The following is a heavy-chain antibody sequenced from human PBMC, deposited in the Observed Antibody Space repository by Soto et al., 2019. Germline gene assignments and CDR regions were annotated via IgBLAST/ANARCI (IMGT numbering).Heavy chain of an antibody. CDR2: INPSGGTT. CDR3: ARDLGVGTTEIFDY. V-gene: IGHV1-46*01. D-gene: IGHD3-16*01. CDR1: GYTFTNYY. J-gene: IGHJ4*02. Sequence: ASVEVSCKXSGYTFTNYYMHWVRQAPGQGLEWMGMINPSGGTTSYTQKFQGRVTMTRDTSTSTVYMELSSLRSEDTAVYYCARDLGVGTTEIFDYWGQGTLVTVSS.